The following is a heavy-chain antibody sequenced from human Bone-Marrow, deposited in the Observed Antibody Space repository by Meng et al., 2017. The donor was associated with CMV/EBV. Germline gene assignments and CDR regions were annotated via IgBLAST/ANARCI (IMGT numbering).Heavy chain of an antibody. D-gene: IGHD2-2*02. Sequence: ASVKVSCKASGYTFTSYGISWVRQAPGQGLEWMGWISAYNGNTNYAQKLQGRVTMTTDTSTTTGYMEVRSLRSDDAAVYYCGRDRWKDFELLQTDISTSYYISCYKGESSWFDPWGQGTLVTVSS. CDR2: ISAYNGNT. V-gene: IGHV1-18*01. CDR1: GYTFTSYG. J-gene: IGHJ5*02. CDR3: GRDRWKDFELLQTDISTSYYISCYKGESSWFDP.